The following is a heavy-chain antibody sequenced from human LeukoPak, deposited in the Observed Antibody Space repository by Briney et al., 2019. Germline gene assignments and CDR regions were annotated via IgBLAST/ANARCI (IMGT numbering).Heavy chain of an antibody. D-gene: IGHD6-19*01. CDR2: MSGSGGRT. J-gene: IGHJ4*02. Sequence: GGSLRLSCAASGFTFSTYATSWVRQAPGKGLEWVSAMSGSGGRTYYADSVKGRFTISRDNSKNTLYLQMNSLRAEDTAVYYCAKGYSSAWYYFDYWGQGTLVTVSS. CDR1: GFTFSTYA. CDR3: AKGYSSAWYYFDY. V-gene: IGHV3-23*01.